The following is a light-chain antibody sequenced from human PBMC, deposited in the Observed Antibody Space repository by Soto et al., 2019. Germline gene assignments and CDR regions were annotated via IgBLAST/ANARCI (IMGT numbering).Light chain of an antibody. CDR1: QSISNY. V-gene: IGKV1-39*01. Sequence: DIQMTQSPSSLSASVGDRVTITCRASQSISNYLNWYQQKPGKAPKLLIYAASSLQSGVPSRFSGSGSGTDFTLTISSLQPADFASYYCQQTYSTPWTFGQGTKVEIK. J-gene: IGKJ1*01. CDR3: QQTYSTPWT. CDR2: AAS.